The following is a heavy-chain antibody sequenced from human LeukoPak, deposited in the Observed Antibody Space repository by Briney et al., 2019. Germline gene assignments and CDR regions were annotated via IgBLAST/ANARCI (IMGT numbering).Heavy chain of an antibody. CDR1: GFTVNGNY. CDR3: ARSLYFDY. V-gene: IGHV3-53*01. J-gene: IGHJ4*02. CDR2: IYRDGTT. Sequence: GGSLRLSCAASGFTVNGNYMSWVRQAPGKGLEWVSIIYRDGTTYYADSVKGRFTISRDNSKNTLYLQMNSLRVEDTAVYYCARSLYFDYWGQGTLVTVSS.